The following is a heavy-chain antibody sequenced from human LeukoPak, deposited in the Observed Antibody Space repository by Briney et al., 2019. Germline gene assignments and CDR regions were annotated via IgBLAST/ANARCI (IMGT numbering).Heavy chain of an antibody. J-gene: IGHJ4*02. Sequence: SETLSLTCTVSGGSISSSSHHWGWIRQSPGKGLEWIGSIYYGRTTYYNPSLNNRVSISVVTSKNQFSLQLNSMSAADTAVYYCVRHDGRGGATMGALDSWGQGSLSPSPQ. CDR1: GGSISSSSHH. D-gene: IGHD4/OR15-4a*01. V-gene: IGHV4-39*01. CDR3: VRHDGRGGATMGALDS. CDR2: IYYGRTT.